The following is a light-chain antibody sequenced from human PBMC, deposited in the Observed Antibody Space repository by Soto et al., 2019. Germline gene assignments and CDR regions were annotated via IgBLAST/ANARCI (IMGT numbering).Light chain of an antibody. Sequence: QSALTQPASVSGSPGQSIIISCNGTSSDVGGYNYVSWYQQHPGKAPKLMIFEVSNRPSGVSNRCSGSKSGNTASLTISGLQPEDEADYYLCSYTSSSTLVVFGTGTQLPVL. CDR1: SSDVGGYNY. CDR3: CSYTSSSTLVV. CDR2: EVS. J-gene: IGLJ1*01. V-gene: IGLV2-14*01.